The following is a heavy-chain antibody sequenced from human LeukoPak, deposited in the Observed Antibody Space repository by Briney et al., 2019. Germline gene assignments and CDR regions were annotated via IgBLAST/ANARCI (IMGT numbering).Heavy chain of an antibody. D-gene: IGHD2-15*01. V-gene: IGHV4-4*07. Sequence: SETLSLTCTVSGGSISSYSWSWIRQPAGKGLEWIGRIYTRGSTKYNPSLTSRVTMSVDTSKNQFSLKLRSVTAADTAVYYCARAVHCSGGSCYFDYWGQGTLVTVSS. CDR2: IYTRGST. CDR3: ARAVHCSGGSCYFDY. J-gene: IGHJ4*02. CDR1: GGSISSYS.